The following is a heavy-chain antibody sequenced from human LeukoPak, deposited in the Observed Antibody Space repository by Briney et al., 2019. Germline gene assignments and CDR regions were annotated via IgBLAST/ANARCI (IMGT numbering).Heavy chain of an antibody. CDR2: INHSGST. V-gene: IGHV4-34*01. D-gene: IGHD3-10*01. J-gene: IGHJ4*02. CDR3: ARGRVTMVRGVPSRNYFDY. CDR1: GGSISSYY. Sequence: SGTLSLTCTVSGGSISSYYWSWIRQPPGKGLEWIGEINHSGSTNYNPSLKSRVTISVDTSKNQFSLKLSSVTAADTAVYYCARGRVTMVRGVPSRNYFDYWGQGTLVTVSS.